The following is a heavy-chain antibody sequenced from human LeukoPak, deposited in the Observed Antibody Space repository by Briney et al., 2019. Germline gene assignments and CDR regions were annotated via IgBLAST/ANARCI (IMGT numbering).Heavy chain of an antibody. CDR1: GYIFTGYY. CDR2: INPNSGGT. V-gene: IGHV1-2*06. CDR3: ARWIAARSPSID. J-gene: IGHJ4*02. D-gene: IGHD6-6*01. Sequence: ASVKVSCKASGYIFTGYYMHWVRQAPGQGLEWMGRINPNSGGTNYAQKFQGRVTMTRDTSISTAYMELSRLRSDDTAVYYCARWIAARSPSIDWGQGTLVTVSS.